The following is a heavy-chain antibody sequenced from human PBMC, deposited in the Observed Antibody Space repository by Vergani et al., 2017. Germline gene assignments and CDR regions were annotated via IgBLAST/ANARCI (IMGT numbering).Heavy chain of an antibody. CDR2: IWYDGSNK. CDR1: GFTFSSYG. J-gene: IGHJ4*02. V-gene: IGHV3-33*01. CDR3: ARELRLYYYGSGSPSPLDY. D-gene: IGHD3-10*01. Sequence: QVQLVESGGGVVQPGRSLRLSCAASGFTFSSYGMHWVRQAPGKGLEWVAFIWYDGSNKYYADSVKGRFTISRDSSTNTLYLQMNSLRAEDTAVYYCARELRLYYYGSGSPSPLDYWGQGTLVTVSS.